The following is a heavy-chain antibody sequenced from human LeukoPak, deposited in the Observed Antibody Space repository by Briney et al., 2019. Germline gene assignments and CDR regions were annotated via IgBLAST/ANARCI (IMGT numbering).Heavy chain of an antibody. CDR3: ARHEYSGSYYGLSWFDP. CDR2: IYYSGST. CDR1: GGSISSGDYY. Sequence: SQTLSLTCSVSGGSISSGDYYWSWIRQPPGKGLEWIGYIYYSGSTYYNPSLKSRVTISVDTSKNQLSLKLSSLTAADTAVYYCARHEYSGSYYGLSWFDPWGQGTLVTVSS. V-gene: IGHV4-30-4*08. J-gene: IGHJ5*02. D-gene: IGHD1-26*01.